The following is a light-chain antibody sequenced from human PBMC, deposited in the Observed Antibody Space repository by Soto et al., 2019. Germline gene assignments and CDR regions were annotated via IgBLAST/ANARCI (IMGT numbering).Light chain of an antibody. V-gene: IGKV3-11*01. CDR2: GAS. CDR1: QSVSSY. J-gene: IGKJ4*01. Sequence: EIVLTQSPATLSLSPGERATLSCRASQSVSSYLAWYQQKPGQAPRLLIYGASNRAAGIPARFSGSGSGTDFTLTISSLGPEEFAVYYCRQRSNWPLTFGGGTKVEIK. CDR3: RQRSNWPLT.